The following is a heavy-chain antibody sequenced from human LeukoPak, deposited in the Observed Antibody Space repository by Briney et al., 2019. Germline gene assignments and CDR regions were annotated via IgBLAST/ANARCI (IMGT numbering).Heavy chain of an antibody. J-gene: IGHJ4*02. Sequence: SETLSLTCTVSGGSISSGGYDWSWIRQHPGKGLEWIGYIYYSGSTYYNPSLKSRVTISVDTSKNQFSLKLSSVTAADTAVYYCARGDGSFDYWGQGTLVTVSS. D-gene: IGHD5-24*01. V-gene: IGHV4-31*03. CDR3: ARGDGSFDY. CDR2: IYYSGST. CDR1: GGSISSGGYD.